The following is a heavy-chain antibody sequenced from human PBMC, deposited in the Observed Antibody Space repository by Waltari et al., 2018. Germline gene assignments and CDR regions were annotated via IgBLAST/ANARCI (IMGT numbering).Heavy chain of an antibody. CDR3: ARDTGGWYYDV. Sequence: QVQLLQSGPGLVKPSETLSLTCTVSDGSISIFYWTWIRQPPGKGPEWIGGISTTGGTKYNPSLQSRVSCSVDTSKNQVSLRLTSVTAADTALYYCARDTGGWYYDVWGRGSLVTVSA. CDR2: ISTTGGT. J-gene: IGHJ2*01. D-gene: IGHD3-10*01. CDR1: DGSISIFY. V-gene: IGHV4-4*07.